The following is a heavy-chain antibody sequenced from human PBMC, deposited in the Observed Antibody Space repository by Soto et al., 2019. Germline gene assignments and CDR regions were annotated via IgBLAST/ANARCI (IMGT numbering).Heavy chain of an antibody. J-gene: IGHJ6*02. CDR2: ISSSSSYI. D-gene: IGHD5-12*01. Sequence: GGSLRLSCAASGFTFSSYSMNWVRQAPGKGLEWVSSISSSSSYIYYADSVKGRFTISRDNAKNSLYLQMNSLRAEDTAVYYCARDSGSWLRLSNDGMYVWGQGTTVIVSS. V-gene: IGHV3-21*01. CDR1: GFTFSSYS. CDR3: ARDSGSWLRLSNDGMYV.